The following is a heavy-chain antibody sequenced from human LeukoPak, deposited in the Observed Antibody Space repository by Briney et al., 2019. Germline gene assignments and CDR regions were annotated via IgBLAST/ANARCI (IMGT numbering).Heavy chain of an antibody. CDR3: ASARYCSSASCSRAFDI. Sequence: SETLSLTCTVSGGSISSYYWSWIRQPAGKGLEWIGRIYTSGSTNYNPSLKSRVTMSVDTSKNQFSLKLSSVTAADTAVYYCASARYCSSASCSRAFDIWGQGTMVTVSS. D-gene: IGHD2-2*01. J-gene: IGHJ3*02. CDR1: GGSISSYY. V-gene: IGHV4-4*07. CDR2: IYTSGST.